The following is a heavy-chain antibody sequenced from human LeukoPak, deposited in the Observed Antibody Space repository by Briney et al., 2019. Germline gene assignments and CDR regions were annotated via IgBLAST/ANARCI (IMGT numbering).Heavy chain of an antibody. CDR2: VYYSGST. CDR1: GGSTSSDTHH. D-gene: IGHD3-10*01. CDR3: ARSGWPLGGFDP. V-gene: IGHV4-39*01. J-gene: IGHJ5*02. Sequence: PSETLSLTCTVSGGSTSSDTHHWGWIRQPPGKGLQWIGSVYYSGSTYYNPSLRSRVTLSVDTSKDQFSLKLSSVTATDTAMYYCARSGWPLGGFDPWGQGILVTVSS.